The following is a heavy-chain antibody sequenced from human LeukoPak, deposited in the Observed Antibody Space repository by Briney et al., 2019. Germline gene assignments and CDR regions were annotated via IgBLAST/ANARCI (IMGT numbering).Heavy chain of an antibody. V-gene: IGHV3-23*01. CDR2: IIGSGSST. CDR3: ARGTRLLDY. J-gene: IGHJ4*02. Sequence: GSLRLSCAASGFTFSCYAMTWVRQAPGKGLEWISCIIGSGSSTYYADSVKGRFTISRDIFQNTLYLQMNSLRAEDTAVYYCARGTRLLDYWGQGTLVTVSS. CDR1: GFTFSCYA. D-gene: IGHD6-25*01.